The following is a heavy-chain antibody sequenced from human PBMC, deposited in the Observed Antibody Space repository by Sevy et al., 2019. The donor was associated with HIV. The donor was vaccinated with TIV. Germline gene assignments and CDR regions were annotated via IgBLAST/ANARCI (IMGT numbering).Heavy chain of an antibody. J-gene: IGHJ6*02. CDR3: ARDYPNNYYDSSGTNYYYGMDV. CDR2: IKQDGSEK. Sequence: GGSLRLSCAASGFTFSSYWMSWVRQAPGKGLEWAANIKQDGSEKYYVDSVKGRFTISRDNAKNSLYLQMNSLRAEDTAVYYCARDYPNNYYDSSGTNYYYGMDVWGQGTTVTVSS. CDR1: GFTFSSYW. V-gene: IGHV3-7*01. D-gene: IGHD3-22*01.